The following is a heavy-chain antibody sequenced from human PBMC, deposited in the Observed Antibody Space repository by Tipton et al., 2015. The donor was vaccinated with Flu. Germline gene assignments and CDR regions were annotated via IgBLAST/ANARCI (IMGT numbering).Heavy chain of an antibody. D-gene: IGHD4-23*01. Sequence: TLSLTCAVYGGSFSGYYWSWIRQPPGKGLEWIGYIYYSGSTNYNPSLKNRVTISVDTSKNQFSLKLSSVTAADTAVYYCARESGGNIDYWGQGTLVTVSS. CDR1: GGSFSGYY. CDR2: IYYSGST. J-gene: IGHJ4*02. CDR3: ARESGGNIDY. V-gene: IGHV4-59*01.